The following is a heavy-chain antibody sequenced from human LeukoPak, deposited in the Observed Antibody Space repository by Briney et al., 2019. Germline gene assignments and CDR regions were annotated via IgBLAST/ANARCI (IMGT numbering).Heavy chain of an antibody. D-gene: IGHD2-21*01. CDR1: GGTFSSYA. CDR2: IIPIFGTA. Sequence: ASVKVSCKASGGTFSSYAISWVRQAPGQGLEWMGGIIPIFGTANYAQKFQGRVTITTDESTSTAYMELSSLRSEDTAVYYCARDAVPPPEAYCGGDCFGAFDIWGQGTMVTVSS. J-gene: IGHJ3*02. V-gene: IGHV1-69*05. CDR3: ARDAVPPPEAYCGGDCFGAFDI.